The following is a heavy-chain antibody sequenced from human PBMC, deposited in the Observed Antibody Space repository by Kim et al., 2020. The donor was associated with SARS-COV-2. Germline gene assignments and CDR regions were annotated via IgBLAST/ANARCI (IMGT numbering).Heavy chain of an antibody. J-gene: IGHJ4*02. CDR3: ARERGRGGSYYFDY. CDR1: GFTFSSYA. V-gene: IGHV3-64*01. D-gene: IGHD1-26*01. Sequence: GGSLRLSCAASGFTFSSYAMHWVRQAPGKGLEYVSAISSNGGSTYYANSVKGRFTISRDNSKNTLYLQMGSLRAEDMAVYYCARERGRGGSYYFDYWGQG. CDR2: ISSNGGST.